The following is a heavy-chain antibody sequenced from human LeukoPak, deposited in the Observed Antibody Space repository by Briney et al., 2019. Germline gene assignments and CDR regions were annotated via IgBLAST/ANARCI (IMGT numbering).Heavy chain of an antibody. V-gene: IGHV3-53*01. CDR1: GFTVSSNY. Sequence: PGGSLRLSCSASGFTVSSNYMSWVRQAPGKGLEWVSVIYSGGSTYYADSVKGRFTISRDNSKNTLYLQMNSLRAEDTAVYYCASRPPEGGYEYWGQGTLVTVSS. CDR3: ASRPPEGGYEY. D-gene: IGHD5-12*01. J-gene: IGHJ4*02. CDR2: IYSGGST.